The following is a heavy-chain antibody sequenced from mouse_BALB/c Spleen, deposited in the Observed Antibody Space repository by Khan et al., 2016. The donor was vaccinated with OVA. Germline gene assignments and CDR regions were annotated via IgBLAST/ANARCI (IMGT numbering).Heavy chain of an antibody. Sequence: VQLQESGPGLVAPSQSLSITCTVSGFSLTSNGVSWVRQPPGKGLEWLGVIWGEGSINYHSVLKSRLSISKDNSKSQVFLKLNSLQTDDTATYYCAKLRVVYFDHLGQGTTLTVSS. CDR3: AKLRVVYFDH. CDR2: IWGEGSI. CDR1: GFSLTSNG. J-gene: IGHJ2*01. V-gene: IGHV2-3*01.